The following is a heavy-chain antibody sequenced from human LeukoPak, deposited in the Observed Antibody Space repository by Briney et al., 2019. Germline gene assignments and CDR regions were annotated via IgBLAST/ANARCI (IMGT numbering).Heavy chain of an antibody. CDR2: IYYSGST. CDR3: ARVLPPSYYDSSGYPHHDAFDI. Sequence: PSETLSLTCTVSGGSISSSSYYWGWIRQPPGKGLEWIGSIYYSGSTYYNPSLKSRVTISVDTSKNQFSLKLSSVTAADTAVYYCARVLPPSYYDSSGYPHHDAFDIWGQGTMVTVSS. J-gene: IGHJ3*02. CDR1: GGSISSSSYY. V-gene: IGHV4-39*07. D-gene: IGHD3-22*01.